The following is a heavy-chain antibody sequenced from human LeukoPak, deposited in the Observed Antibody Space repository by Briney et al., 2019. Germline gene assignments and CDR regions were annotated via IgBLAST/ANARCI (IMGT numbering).Heavy chain of an antibody. CDR1: GYTFTSYD. D-gene: IGHD3-22*01. CDR2: MNPNSGNT. CDR3: ARGAVVNTYGDYFDY. Sequence: GASVKVSCKASGYTFTSYDINWVRQATGQGLEWMGWMNPNSGNTGYAQKFQGRVTMTRNTSISTAYMELSSLRAEDTAVYYCARGAVVNTYGDYFDYWGQGTLVTVSS. V-gene: IGHV1-8*01. J-gene: IGHJ4*02.